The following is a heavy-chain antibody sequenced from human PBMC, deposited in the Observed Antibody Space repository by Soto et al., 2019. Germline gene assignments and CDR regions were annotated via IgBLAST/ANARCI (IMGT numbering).Heavy chain of an antibody. CDR2: IYYSGRT. Sequence: SETLSLTCIVSGESISSSSYYWGWIRQPPGKGLEWIGSIYYSGRTYYNPSFKSRVTISIDTSKNQFSLKLSSVTATDTAVYYCARQRTTVVTQAYFDHWGQXALVTVSS. V-gene: IGHV4-39*01. CDR3: ARQRTTVVTQAYFDH. CDR1: GESISSSSYY. D-gene: IGHD2-21*02. J-gene: IGHJ4*02.